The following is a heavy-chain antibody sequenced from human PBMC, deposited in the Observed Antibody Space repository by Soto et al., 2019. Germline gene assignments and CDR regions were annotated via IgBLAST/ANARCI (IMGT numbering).Heavy chain of an antibody. J-gene: IGHJ6*02. CDR3: ARLHDRIAAAGTYYYYGMDV. D-gene: IGHD6-13*01. CDR1: GYSFTSYW. CDR2: IYPGDSDT. V-gene: IGHV5-51*01. Sequence: GESLKISCKGSGYSFTSYWIGWVRQMPGKGLEWMGIIYPGDSDTRYSPSFQGQVTISADKSISTAYLQRSSLKASDTAMYYCARLHDRIAAAGTYYYYGMDVWGQGTTVTVSS.